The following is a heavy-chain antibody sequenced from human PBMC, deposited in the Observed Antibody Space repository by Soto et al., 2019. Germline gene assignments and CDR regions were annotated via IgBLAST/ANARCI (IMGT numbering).Heavy chain of an antibody. V-gene: IGHV1-8*01. CDR2: MNPNSGNT. CDR1: GYTFTSYD. Sequence: ASVKVSCKASGYTFTSYDINWVRQATGQGLEWMGWMNPNSGNTGYAQKFQGRVTMTRNTSISTAYMELSSLISEDTAVYYCAAGGVVVIYYYYGMDVWGQGTTVTVSS. D-gene: IGHD3-22*01. J-gene: IGHJ6*02. CDR3: AAGGVVVIYYYYGMDV.